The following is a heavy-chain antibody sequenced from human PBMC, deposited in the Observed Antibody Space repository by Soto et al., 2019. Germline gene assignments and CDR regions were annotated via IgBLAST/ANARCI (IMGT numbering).Heavy chain of an antibody. J-gene: IGHJ4*02. CDR2: IYYSGT. D-gene: IGHD1-26*01. CDR1: GGSISSYY. CDR3: ARRETQGPIDY. V-gene: IGHV4-59*12. Sequence: PSETLSLTCTVSGGSISSYYWSWIRQPPGKGLEWIGYIYYSGTKYNPSLKSRVTISLDTSKSQFSLKLSSVTAADTAVYYCARRETQGPIDYWGQGTLVTVSS.